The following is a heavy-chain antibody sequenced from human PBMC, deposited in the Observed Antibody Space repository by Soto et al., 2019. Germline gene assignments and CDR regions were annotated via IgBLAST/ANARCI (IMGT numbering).Heavy chain of an antibody. CDR3: ARDLHVGIAAAGNYYYYGMDV. CDR2: ISSSGSTI. V-gene: IGHV3-48*03. D-gene: IGHD6-13*01. Sequence: PGGSLRLSCAASGFTFSSYEMNWVRQAPGKGLEWVSYISSSGSTIYYADSVKGRFTISRDNAKNSLYLQMNSLRAEDTAVYYCARDLHVGIAAAGNYYYYGMDVWGQGTTVTVSS. CDR1: GFTFSSYE. J-gene: IGHJ6*02.